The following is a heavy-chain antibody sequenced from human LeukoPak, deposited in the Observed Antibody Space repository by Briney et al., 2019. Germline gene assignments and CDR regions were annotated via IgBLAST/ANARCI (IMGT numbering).Heavy chain of an antibody. CDR2: ISSSSSYI. Sequence: TGGSLRLSCAASGFTFSSYSMNWVRQAPGKGLEWVSSISSSSSYIYYADSVKGRFTISRDNAKNSLYLQMNSLRAEDTAVYYCTTSPAPGIDYWGQGTLVTVSS. CDR3: TTSPAPGIDY. CDR1: GFTFSSYS. D-gene: IGHD1-14*01. J-gene: IGHJ4*02. V-gene: IGHV3-21*01.